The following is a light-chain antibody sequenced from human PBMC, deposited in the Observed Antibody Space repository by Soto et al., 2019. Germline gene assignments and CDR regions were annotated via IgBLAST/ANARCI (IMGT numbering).Light chain of an antibody. CDR3: QKYCSVPV. CDR2: AAS. Sequence: DIQMTQSPTSLSASVGDRVTITCRASQGIRNFVAWYQQKPGKAPKLLIYAASTLQSGVPSRFSGSGSGTAFTLTITRLLPKDVARYSCQKYCSVPVFGPGTKVEIK. J-gene: IGKJ3*01. CDR1: QGIRNF. V-gene: IGKV1-27*01.